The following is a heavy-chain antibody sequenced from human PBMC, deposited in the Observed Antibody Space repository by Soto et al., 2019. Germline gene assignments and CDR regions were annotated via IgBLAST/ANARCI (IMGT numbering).Heavy chain of an antibody. V-gene: IGHV4-61*01. Sequence: QVQLQESGPGLVKPSETLSLTCTVSGGSVSSGNYYWSWIRQPPGKGLEWIGFIYYTGSSSYNPSLKSRVTKSQDNSNSQCCQKVTSVTPTETAVCYCACAVDCSDGSCSFDPCGHRRVSTVSS. CDR3: ACAVDCSDGSCSFDP. J-gene: IGHJ5*02. CDR2: IYYTGSS. CDR1: GGSVSSGNYY. D-gene: IGHD2-15*01.